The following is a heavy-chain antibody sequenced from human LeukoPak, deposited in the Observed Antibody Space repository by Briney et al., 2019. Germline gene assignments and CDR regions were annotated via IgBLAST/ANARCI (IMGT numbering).Heavy chain of an antibody. Sequence: SETLSLTCTVSGGSIRSSSYYWGWIRQPPGKGLEWIGSIYYTGSTHYNPSLKSRVTISVDTSKNQFSLKLSSVTAADTAVYYCATHGFGELLGWFDPWGQGTLVTVSS. CDR2: IYYTGST. D-gene: IGHD3-10*01. CDR1: GGSIRSSSYY. V-gene: IGHV4-39*07. J-gene: IGHJ5*02. CDR3: ATHGFGELLGWFDP.